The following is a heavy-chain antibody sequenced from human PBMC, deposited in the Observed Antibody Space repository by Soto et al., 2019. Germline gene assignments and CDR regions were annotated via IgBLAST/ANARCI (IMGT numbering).Heavy chain of an antibody. CDR3: TTDGGYYYYYGMDV. J-gene: IGHJ6*02. CDR2: IKSKTDGGTT. V-gene: IGHV3-15*01. CDR1: GFTFSNAW. Sequence: PGGSLRLSCAASGFTFSNAWMSWVRQAPGKGLEWVGRIKSKTDGGTTDYAAPVKGRFTISRDDSKNTLYLQMNSLKTEDTAVYYWTTDGGYYYYYGMDVWGQGTTVTVSS.